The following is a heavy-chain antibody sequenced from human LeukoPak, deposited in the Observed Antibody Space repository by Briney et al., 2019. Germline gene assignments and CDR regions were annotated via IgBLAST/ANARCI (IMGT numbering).Heavy chain of an antibody. J-gene: IGHJ4*02. CDR2: IKQDGSEK. CDR1: GFTFSSYW. V-gene: IGHV3-7*01. D-gene: IGHD2-15*01. Sequence: PGGSLRLSCAASGFTFSSYWMSWVRQAPGKGLEWGANIKQDGSEKYYVDSVKGRFTISRDNAKNSLYLQMNSLRAEDTAVYYCARDQSPMVVAAKVYWGQGTLVTVSS. CDR3: ARDQSPMVVAAKVY.